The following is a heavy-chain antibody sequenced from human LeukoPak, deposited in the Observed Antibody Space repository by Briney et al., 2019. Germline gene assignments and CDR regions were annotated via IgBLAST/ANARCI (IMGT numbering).Heavy chain of an antibody. V-gene: IGHV4-34*01. CDR1: GGSFSAYC. CDR3: ARGPPTYYYYMDA. J-gene: IGHJ6*03. Sequence: SETLSLTCAVYGGSFSAYCWNWIRQPPGKGLEWIGEINHSGSTNYNPSLKSRVTISIDASKNQFPLKLSSVTAADTAVYYCARGPPTYYYYMDAWGKGTTVTVSS. CDR2: INHSGST.